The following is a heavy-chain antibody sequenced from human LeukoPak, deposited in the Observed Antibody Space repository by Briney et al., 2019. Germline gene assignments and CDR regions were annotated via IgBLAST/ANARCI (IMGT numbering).Heavy chain of an antibody. Sequence: PGGSLRLSCEASGFTFSSYAMSWVRQAPGKGLEWLSSISGGGATTYYADSVKGRFTISRDNSKSTLYLQMNSLRAEDTAFYYCAKDLGYCSSTTCYGFDYWGQGTLVTVSS. CDR2: ISGGGATT. J-gene: IGHJ4*02. V-gene: IGHV3-23*01. CDR3: AKDLGYCSSTTCYGFDY. CDR1: GFTFSSYA. D-gene: IGHD2-2*01.